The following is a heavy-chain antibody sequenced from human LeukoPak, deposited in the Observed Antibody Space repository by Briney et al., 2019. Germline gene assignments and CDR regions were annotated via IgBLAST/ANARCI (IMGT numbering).Heavy chain of an antibody. V-gene: IGHV4-39*07. CDR1: GGSISSGGYY. CDR3: ARGLESNYYYYGMDV. CDR2: INHSGST. J-gene: IGHJ6*02. Sequence: SETLSLTCTVSGGSISSGGYYWSWIRQPPGKGLEWIGEINHSGSTNYNPSLKSRVTISVDTSKNQFSLKLSSVTAADTAVYYCARGLESNYYYYGMDVWGQGTTVTVSS.